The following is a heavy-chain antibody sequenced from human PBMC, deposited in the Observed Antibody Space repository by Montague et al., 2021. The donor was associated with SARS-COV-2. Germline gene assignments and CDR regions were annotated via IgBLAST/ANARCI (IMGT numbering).Heavy chain of an antibody. Sequence: SLRLSCAASGFTFSGYAIHWVRQAPGKGLEWVAVISYDGSNKFYADSVKGRSTISRDNSKSTLYLQMNSLRTEDTAVYYCARESGSFHDGGYFDYWGQGSLITVSS. J-gene: IGHJ4*02. CDR1: GFTFSGYA. V-gene: IGHV3-30*04. CDR2: ISYDGSNK. CDR3: ARESGSFHDGGYFDY. D-gene: IGHD1-26*01.